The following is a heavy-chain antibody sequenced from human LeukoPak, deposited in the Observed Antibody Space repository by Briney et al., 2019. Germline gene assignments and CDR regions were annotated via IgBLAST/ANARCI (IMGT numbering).Heavy chain of an antibody. D-gene: IGHD3-10*02. J-gene: IGHJ6*04. V-gene: IGHV3-48*04. CDR1: GFTFSSYT. CDR2: ISSSGSTI. CDR3: AELGITMIGGV. Sequence: GGSLRLSCAASGFTFSSYTINWVRQAPGKGLEWVSYISSSGSTIYYADSVKGRFTISRDNAKNSLYLQMNSLRAEDTAVYYCAELGITMIGGVWGKGTTVTISS.